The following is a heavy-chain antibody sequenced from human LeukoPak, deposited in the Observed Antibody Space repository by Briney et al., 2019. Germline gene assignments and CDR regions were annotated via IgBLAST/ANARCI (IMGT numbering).Heavy chain of an antibody. D-gene: IGHD3-10*01. J-gene: IGHJ6*03. Sequence: ASVKVSCKASGGTFSSYAISWVRQAPGQGLEWMGGIIPIFGTANYAQKFQGRVTITADESTSTAYMELSRLRSEDTAVYYCASLSGYYYGSGTYYMDVWGKGTTVTISS. CDR2: IIPIFGTA. V-gene: IGHV1-69*13. CDR3: ASLSGYYYGSGTYYMDV. CDR1: GGTFSSYA.